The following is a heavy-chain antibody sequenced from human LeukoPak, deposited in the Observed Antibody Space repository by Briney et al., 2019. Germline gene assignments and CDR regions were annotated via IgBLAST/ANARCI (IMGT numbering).Heavy chain of an antibody. V-gene: IGHV3-7*01. J-gene: IGHJ6*02. D-gene: IGHD5-18*01. CDR1: GFTFSSYW. CDR3: AREVDAAMVTASYYYYYYGMDV. CDR2: IKQDGSEK. Sequence: GGSLRLSCAASGFTFSSYWMSWVRQAPGKELEWVANIKQDGSEKYYVDSVKGRFTISRDNAKNSLYLQMNSLRAEDTAVYYCAREVDAAMVTASYYYYYYGMDVWGQGTTVTVSS.